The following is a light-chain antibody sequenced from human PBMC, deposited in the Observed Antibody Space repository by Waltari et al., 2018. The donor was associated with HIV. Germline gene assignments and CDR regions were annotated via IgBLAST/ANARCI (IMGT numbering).Light chain of an antibody. Sequence: QSVLTQPPSVSGAPRQRVTISCSGGSSNIGNNGVTWYQQIPGRPPKLLIHYNDLLPSGVSDRFSGSKSGTSASLGISGLQSEDEANYYCAAWDENLSGRVVFGGGTKLTVL. CDR3: AAWDENLSGRVV. J-gene: IGLJ2*01. CDR2: YND. CDR1: SSNIGNNG. V-gene: IGLV1-36*01.